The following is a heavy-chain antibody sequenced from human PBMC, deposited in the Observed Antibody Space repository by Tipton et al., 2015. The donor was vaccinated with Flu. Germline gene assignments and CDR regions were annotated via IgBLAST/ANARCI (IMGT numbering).Heavy chain of an antibody. Sequence: QSGAEVKKPGASVKVSCKASGYTFTGYYMHWVRQAPGQGLEWMGGIIPIFGTANYAQKFQGRVTITADKSTSTAYMELSSLRSEDTAVYYCARVRQPIKDPTRFDYWGQGTLVTVSS. CDR2: IIPIFGTA. V-gene: IGHV1-69*06. CDR1: GYTFTGYY. D-gene: IGHD6-13*01. J-gene: IGHJ4*02. CDR3: ARVRQPIKDPTRFDY.